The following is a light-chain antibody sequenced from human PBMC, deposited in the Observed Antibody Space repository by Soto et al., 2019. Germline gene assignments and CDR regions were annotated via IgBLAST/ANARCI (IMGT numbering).Light chain of an antibody. CDR2: GAS. J-gene: IGKJ5*01. V-gene: IGKV3-20*01. Sequence: EFVLTQSPGTLSLSPGERATLSCRASQSVSSSYFAWYQQKPGQAPRLLIYGASSRATGIPDRFSGSGSGTDFNLTISRLEPEDFGLYLCQQYGSSPITFGQGTRLEIK. CDR3: QQYGSSPIT. CDR1: QSVSSSY.